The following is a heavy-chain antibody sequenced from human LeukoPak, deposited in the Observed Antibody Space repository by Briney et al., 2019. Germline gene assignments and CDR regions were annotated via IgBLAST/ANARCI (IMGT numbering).Heavy chain of an antibody. V-gene: IGHV3-74*01. D-gene: IGHD2-15*01. CDR3: ARDRCSGGSCYANDY. Sequence: QAGGSLRLSCAASGFTFSSYWMHWVRQAPGKGLVWVSRINSDGSSTSYADSVKGRFTISRDNAKNTLYLQMNSLRAEDTAVYYCARDRCSGGSCYANDYWGQGTLVTVSS. CDR1: GFTFSSYW. CDR2: INSDGSST. J-gene: IGHJ4*02.